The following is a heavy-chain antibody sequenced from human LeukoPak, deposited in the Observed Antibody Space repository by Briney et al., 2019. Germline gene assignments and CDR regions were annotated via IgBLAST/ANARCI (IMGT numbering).Heavy chain of an antibody. CDR1: GGSISSGSYY. J-gene: IGHJ4*02. D-gene: IGHD1-26*01. Sequence: SETLSLTCTVSGGSISSGSYYWSWIRQPAGKGLEWIGRIYTSGSTNYNPSLKSRVTISVDTSKNQFSLKLSSVTAADTAVYYCARIEWEGPHPTLNYWGQGTLVTVSS. CDR3: ARIEWEGPHPTLNY. CDR2: IYTSGST. V-gene: IGHV4-61*02.